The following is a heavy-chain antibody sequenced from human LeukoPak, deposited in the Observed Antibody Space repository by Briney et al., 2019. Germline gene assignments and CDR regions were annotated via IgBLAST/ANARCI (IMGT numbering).Heavy chain of an antibody. CDR2: ISYDGSKK. D-gene: IGHD1-14*01. V-gene: IGHV3-30-3*01. CDR1: GFTFSSYA. Sequence: PGGSLRLSCVASGFTFSSYALHWVRQAPGKGLEWVAVISYDGSKKYYADSVKGRFTISRDSSKNTLYLEMSSLRADDTAVYYCARGETTNDYWGQGTLVTVSS. CDR3: ARGETTNDY. J-gene: IGHJ4*02.